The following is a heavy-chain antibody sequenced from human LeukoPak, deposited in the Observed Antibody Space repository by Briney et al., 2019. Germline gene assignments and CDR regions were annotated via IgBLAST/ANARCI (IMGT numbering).Heavy chain of an antibody. D-gene: IGHD2-15*01. CDR1: GFSFSSYL. V-gene: IGHV3-33*01. J-gene: IGHJ3*02. Sequence: GRSLRLSCAASGFSFSSYLMHWVRQAPGKGLEWVALIGFDVSKIYYADSVKGRFTISRDNSKNTLYLQMNSLRDEDMAVYFCARERLENCNDGSCPDALDIWGQGTMVTISS. CDR3: ARERLENCNDGSCPDALDI. CDR2: IGFDVSKI.